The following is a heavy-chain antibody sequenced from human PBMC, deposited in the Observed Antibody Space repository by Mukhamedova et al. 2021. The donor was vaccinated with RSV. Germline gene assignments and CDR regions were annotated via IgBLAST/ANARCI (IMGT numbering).Heavy chain of an antibody. CDR2: IPIFGTA. CDR3: ARVGYGDYNWFDP. Sequence: IPIFGTANYAQKFQGRVTITADESTSTAYMELSSLRSEDMAVYYCARVGYGDYNWFDPWGQGTLVTVSS. J-gene: IGHJ5*02. V-gene: IGHV1-69*01. D-gene: IGHD4-17*01.